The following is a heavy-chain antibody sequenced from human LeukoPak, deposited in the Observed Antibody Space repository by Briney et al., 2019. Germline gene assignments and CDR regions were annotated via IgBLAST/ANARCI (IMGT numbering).Heavy chain of an antibody. Sequence: SETLSLTCTVSGGSISSGDYYWSWIRQPPGKGLEWIGYIYYSGSTYYNPSLKSRVTISVDTSKNQFSLKLSSVTAADTAVYYCASQYYYDSSGYLTLDYWGQGTLVTVSS. V-gene: IGHV4-30-4*01. D-gene: IGHD3-22*01. J-gene: IGHJ4*02. CDR1: GGSISSGDYY. CDR2: IYYSGST. CDR3: ASQYYYDSSGYLTLDY.